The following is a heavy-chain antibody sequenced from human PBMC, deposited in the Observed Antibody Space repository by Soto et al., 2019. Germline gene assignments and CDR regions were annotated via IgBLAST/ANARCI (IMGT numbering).Heavy chain of an antibody. CDR2: ISPYTGKT. V-gene: IGHV1-18*04. Sequence: QVLLVQSGSEVKKPGASMKVSCQTSGYTFSDFALTWVRQVPDKGLEWLGWISPYTGKTNYAQRVHDRVALTTDTSTRTAYLELRSLTSDDTAVYYCARLGWELLSGRRYFDYWGPGTLVTVSS. D-gene: IGHD1-26*01. CDR3: ARLGWELLSGRRYFDY. CDR1: GYTFSDFA. J-gene: IGHJ4*02.